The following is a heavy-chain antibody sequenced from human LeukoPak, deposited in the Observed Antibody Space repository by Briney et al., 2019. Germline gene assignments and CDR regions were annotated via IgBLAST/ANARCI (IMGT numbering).Heavy chain of an antibody. D-gene: IGHD6-19*01. V-gene: IGHV4-59*01. CDR3: ARGRQWLANDY. Sequence: SETLSLTCTVSGGSINSYYWSWIRQPPGKGLEWIGYIYYSGSTNYNPSLKSRVTISVDTSKNQFSLKLSSVTAADTAVYYCARGRQWLANDYWGQGTLVTVSS. J-gene: IGHJ4*02. CDR1: GGSINSYY. CDR2: IYYSGST.